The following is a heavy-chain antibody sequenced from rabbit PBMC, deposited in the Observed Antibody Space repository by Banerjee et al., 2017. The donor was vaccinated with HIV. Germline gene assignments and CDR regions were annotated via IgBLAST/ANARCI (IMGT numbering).Heavy chain of an antibody. Sequence: QEQLEESGGDLVKPEGSLTLTCTASGFSFSNKYVMCWVRQAPGKGLEWIGCIYSGDASTYYASWVNGRFTISKTPSTTVTLQMARLTAADTATYFCARGIGGYRWTPRWALWGPGTLVTVS. CDR1: GFSFSNKYV. D-gene: IGHD7-1*01. CDR3: ARGIGGYRWTPRWAL. V-gene: IGHV1S45*01. CDR2: IYSGDAST. J-gene: IGHJ6*01.